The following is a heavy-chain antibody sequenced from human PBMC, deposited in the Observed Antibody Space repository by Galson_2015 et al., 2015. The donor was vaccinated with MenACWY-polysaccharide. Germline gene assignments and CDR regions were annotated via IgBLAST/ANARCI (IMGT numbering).Heavy chain of an antibody. Sequence: SVKVSCKASGYTFTTYAISWVRQAPGQGLEWMGWISAYSGNTNYAQNLQGRLTMTTDASTTTAYMELRSLRFDDTAVYYCARDSLAARPGWFDPWGQGTLVTVSS. V-gene: IGHV1-18*01. CDR1: GYTFTTYA. CDR2: ISAYSGNT. J-gene: IGHJ5*02. CDR3: ARDSLAARPGWFDP. D-gene: IGHD6-6*01.